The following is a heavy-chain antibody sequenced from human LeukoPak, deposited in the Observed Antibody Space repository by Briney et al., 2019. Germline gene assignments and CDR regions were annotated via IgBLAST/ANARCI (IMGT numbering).Heavy chain of an antibody. CDR2: VFYSGGT. V-gene: IGHV4-59*01. CDR1: GGSTTGYF. D-gene: IGHD6-25*01. Sequence: SETLSLTCTISGGSTTGYFWSWIRQPPGKGLEWIGYVFYSGGTLYNPSLESRVTISVDTSKNQFSLKLSSVTAADTAVYYCARVMSGSSAPVWGQGTLVTVSS. J-gene: IGHJ4*02. CDR3: ARVMSGSSAPV.